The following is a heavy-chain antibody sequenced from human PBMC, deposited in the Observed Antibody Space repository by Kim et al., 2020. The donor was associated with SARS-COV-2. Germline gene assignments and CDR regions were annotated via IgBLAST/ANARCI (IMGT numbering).Heavy chain of an antibody. D-gene: IGHD5-12*01. CDR3: ARERDGYNYGYYYYGMDV. CDR1: GFTFSSYS. V-gene: IGHV3-21*01. Sequence: GGSLRLSCAASGFTFSSYSMNWVRQAPGKGLEWVSSISSSSSYIYYAYSVKGRFTISRDNAKNSLYLQMNSLRAEDTAVYYCARERDGYNYGYYYYGMDVWGQGTTVTVSS. CDR2: ISSSSSYI. J-gene: IGHJ6*02.